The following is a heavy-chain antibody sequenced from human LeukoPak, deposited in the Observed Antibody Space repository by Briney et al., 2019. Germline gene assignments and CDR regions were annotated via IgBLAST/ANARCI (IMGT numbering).Heavy chain of an antibody. CDR3: ARGLRQGSAWSWGPKEKSYQYMDV. V-gene: IGHV4-34*01. Sequence: SETLSLTCGVSGGSFSSHYWTWIRQPPGKGLEWIGEINPRGSTNYNPSLESRVTVAADTSRNQLSLSLTSVTAADSAVYFCARGLRQGSAWSWGPKEKSYQYMDVWGTGTTVIVSS. CDR1: GGSFSSHY. CDR2: INPRGST. D-gene: IGHD6-19*01. J-gene: IGHJ6*04.